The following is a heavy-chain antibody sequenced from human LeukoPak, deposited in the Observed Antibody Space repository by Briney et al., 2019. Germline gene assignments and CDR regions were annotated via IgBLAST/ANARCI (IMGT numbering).Heavy chain of an antibody. V-gene: IGHV4-4*02. CDR3: ARVDSSGRYQNYYYYYGMDV. D-gene: IGHD6-19*01. CDR2: IYHSGST. Sequence: SETLSLTCAVSGGSISSSNWWSWVRQPPGKGLEWIGEIYHSGSTNYNPSLKSRVTISVDKSKNQFSLKLSSVTAADTAVYYCARVDSSGRYQNYYYYYGMDVWGKGTTVTVSS. J-gene: IGHJ6*04. CDR1: GGSISSSNW.